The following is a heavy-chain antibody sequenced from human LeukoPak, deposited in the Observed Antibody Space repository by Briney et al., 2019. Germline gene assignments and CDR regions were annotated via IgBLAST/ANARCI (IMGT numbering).Heavy chain of an antibody. CDR2: IYHSGST. CDR3: ARGNYYDSSGPLDY. D-gene: IGHD3-22*01. J-gene: IGHJ4*02. V-gene: IGHV4-4*02. CDR1: GGSISSTNW. Sequence: SETLSLTCAVSGGSISSTNWWSWVRQPPGKGLEWIGEIYHSGSTKYNPSLKSRVTISVDKSKNQFSLKLSSVTAADTAVYYCARGNYYDSSGPLDYWGQGTPVSVSS.